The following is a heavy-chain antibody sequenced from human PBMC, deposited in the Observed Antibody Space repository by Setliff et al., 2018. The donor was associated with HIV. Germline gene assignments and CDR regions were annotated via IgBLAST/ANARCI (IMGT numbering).Heavy chain of an antibody. V-gene: IGHV4-4*09. D-gene: IGHD3-22*01. CDR3: ARLGRAIDRGGYSLRFDY. CDR2: IYNSAST. CDR1: GDSISTDY. Sequence: SETLSLTCTVSGDSISTDYWTWIRQPPGKGLEWIGYIYNSASTSYNPSLKSRVTISIDTSKNQFSLRLRSVTAADTALYYCARLGRAIDRGGYSLRFDYWGQGTLVTVSS. J-gene: IGHJ4*02.